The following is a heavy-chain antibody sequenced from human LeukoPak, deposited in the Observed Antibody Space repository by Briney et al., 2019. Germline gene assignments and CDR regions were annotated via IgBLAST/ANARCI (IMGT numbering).Heavy chain of an antibody. V-gene: IGHV3-21*01. D-gene: IGHD1-14*01. CDR2: ISSSSSYI. Sequence: GGSLRLSCAASGFTFSNAWMSWVRQAPGKGLEWVSSISSSSSYIYYADSVKGRFTISRDNAKNSLYLQMNSLRAEDTAVYYCARDRPPYYYMDVWGKGTTVTISS. CDR1: GFTFSNAW. J-gene: IGHJ6*03. CDR3: ARDRPPYYYMDV.